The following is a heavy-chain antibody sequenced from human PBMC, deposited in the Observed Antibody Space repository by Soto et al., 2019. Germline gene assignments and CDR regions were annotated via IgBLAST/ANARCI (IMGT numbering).Heavy chain of an antibody. CDR1: GYNFITDW. D-gene: IGHD3-16*01. J-gene: IGHJ6*02. V-gene: IGHV5-10-1*01. Sequence: GESLKISCKGSGYNFITDWISWVRQMPGKGLEWMGRIDPTDSYTKYSPSFEGHVTISADKSISTAYLQWSSLKASDSAVYYCARLSRASFALDVWGQGTTVTFSS. CDR3: ARLSRASFALDV. CDR2: IDPTDSYT.